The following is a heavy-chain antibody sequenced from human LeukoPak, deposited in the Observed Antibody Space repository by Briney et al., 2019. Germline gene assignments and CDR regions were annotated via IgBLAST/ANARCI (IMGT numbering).Heavy chain of an antibody. CDR3: ARVTAIFGVVFNY. Sequence: GGSLRLSCAASGFTFSSYWMSWVRQAPGKGLEWVANIKQDGSEKYYVDSVKGRFTISRDNAKNSLYLQMNSLRAEDTAVYYCARVTAIFGVVFNYWVQGTLVTVSS. CDR1: GFTFSSYW. D-gene: IGHD3-3*01. V-gene: IGHV3-7*01. CDR2: IKQDGSEK. J-gene: IGHJ4*02.